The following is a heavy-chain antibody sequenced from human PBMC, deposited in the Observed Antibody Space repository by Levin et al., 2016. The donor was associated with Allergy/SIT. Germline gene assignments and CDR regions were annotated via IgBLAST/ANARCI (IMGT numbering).Heavy chain of an antibody. Sequence: GESLKISCAASGFTFDDYSMHWVRQAPGKGLEWVSLISWDGGSTYYADSVKGRFTISRDNSKNSLYLQMNSLRTEDTALYYCAKDSSYGSGSTSYFDYWGQGTLVTVSS. V-gene: IGHV3-43*01. CDR2: ISWDGGST. CDR1: GFTFDDYS. J-gene: IGHJ4*02. D-gene: IGHD3-10*01. CDR3: AKDSSYGSGSTSYFDY.